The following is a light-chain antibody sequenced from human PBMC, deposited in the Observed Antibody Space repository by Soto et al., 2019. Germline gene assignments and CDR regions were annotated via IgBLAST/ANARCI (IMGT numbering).Light chain of an antibody. CDR3: HQYYSSPYT. CDR2: WAS. J-gene: IGKJ2*01. V-gene: IGKV4-1*01. CDR1: QSVLYSSNNKNY. Sequence: DIVMTQSPDSLAVSLGERATINCKSSQSVLYSSNNKNYLAWYQQKPGQPPKLLMYWASTRESGVPDRFSGSGSGSDFTLTISSLQAEDVAVYYCHQYYSSPYTFGQGTKLEIK.